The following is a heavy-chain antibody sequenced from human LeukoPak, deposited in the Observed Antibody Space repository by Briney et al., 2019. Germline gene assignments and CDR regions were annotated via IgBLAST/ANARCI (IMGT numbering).Heavy chain of an antibody. CDR3: ARSHSGSLRAPFDY. CDR1: GYTFTNYG. D-gene: IGHD5-12*01. Sequence: ASVKVSCKASGYTFTNYGIIWVRQAPGQGLEWMGWISPYNGKTNYAQKLQGRVILTTDTSTTTTYMELRSLRFDDTAIYYCARSHSGSLRAPFDYWGHGTLVTVSS. CDR2: ISPYNGKT. J-gene: IGHJ4*01. V-gene: IGHV1-18*01.